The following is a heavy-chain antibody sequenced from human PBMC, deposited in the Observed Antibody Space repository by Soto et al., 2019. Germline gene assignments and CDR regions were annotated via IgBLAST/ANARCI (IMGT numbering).Heavy chain of an antibody. CDR1: GFTFSSYA. V-gene: IGHV3-23*01. J-gene: IGHJ4*02. D-gene: IGHD6-19*01. CDR2: ISGSGGST. CDR3: ASRSSAWSTHY. Sequence: HPGGSLRLSCGASGFTFSSYAMSWVRQAPGKGLEWVSVISGSGGSTYYADSVKGRFTISRDNSKNTLYLQMNSLRAEDTAVYYCASRSSAWSTHYCGQALLLTLS.